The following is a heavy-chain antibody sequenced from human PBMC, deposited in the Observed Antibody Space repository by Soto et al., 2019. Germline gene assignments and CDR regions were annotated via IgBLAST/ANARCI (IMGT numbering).Heavy chain of an antibody. V-gene: IGHV1-69*13. Sequence: SVKVSCKASGGTFSSYAISWVRQAPGQGLEWMGGIIPIFGTANYAQKFQGRVTITADESTSTAYMELSSLRSEDTAVYYCARSLMYYDILTGYPPSFDYWGQGTLVTVSS. D-gene: IGHD3-9*01. J-gene: IGHJ4*02. CDR3: ARSLMYYDILTGYPPSFDY. CDR2: IIPIFGTA. CDR1: GGTFSSYA.